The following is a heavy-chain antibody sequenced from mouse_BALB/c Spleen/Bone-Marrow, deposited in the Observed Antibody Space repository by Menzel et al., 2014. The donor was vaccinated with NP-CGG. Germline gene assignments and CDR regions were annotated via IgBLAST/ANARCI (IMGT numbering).Heavy chain of an antibody. J-gene: IGHJ2*01. D-gene: IGHD1-1*01. CDR1: GFTFSSFG. V-gene: IGHV5-17*02. Sequence: EVQLVESGGGLVQPGGSRKLSCAASGFTFSSFGMHWVRQAPEKGLEWVAYISSGSSTIYYADTVKGRFTISRDNPKNTRCEEMTRLRSEDTAMYYCAREATVVDKDDFDYWGRGTTLTVSS. CDR2: ISSGSSTI. CDR3: AREATVVDKDDFDY.